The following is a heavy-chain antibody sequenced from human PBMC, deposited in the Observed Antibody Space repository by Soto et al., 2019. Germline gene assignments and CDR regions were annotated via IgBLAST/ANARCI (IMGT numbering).Heavy chain of an antibody. J-gene: IGHJ2*01. Sequence: QVQLQESGPGLVKPSQTLSLTCTVSGGSISSGDYYWSWIRQPPGKGLEWIGYIYYSGSTYYNPSIECRVTISVDPSKNQFSLKLSFVPAADTAVYYCARADTYGSGSYYLNGYFDPWGRGTLVTVSS. CDR2: IYYSGST. CDR1: GGSISSGDYY. CDR3: ARADTYGSGSYYLNGYFDP. D-gene: IGHD3-10*01. V-gene: IGHV4-30-4*01.